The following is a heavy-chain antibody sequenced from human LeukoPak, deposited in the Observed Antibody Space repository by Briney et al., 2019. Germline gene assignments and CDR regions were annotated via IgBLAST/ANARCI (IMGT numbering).Heavy chain of an antibody. V-gene: IGHV1-18*01. J-gene: IGHJ4*02. D-gene: IGHD6-19*01. CDR1: GYTFTTYG. Sequence: ASVKVSCKASGYTFTTYGINWVRQAPGQGLEWMGWISPYNGNTNYAQKLQGRVTMTTNTSTSTAYMELSSLRFEDTAVYHCARDSTGWSVDYWGQGTLVTVSS. CDR2: ISPYNGNT. CDR3: ARDSTGWSVDY.